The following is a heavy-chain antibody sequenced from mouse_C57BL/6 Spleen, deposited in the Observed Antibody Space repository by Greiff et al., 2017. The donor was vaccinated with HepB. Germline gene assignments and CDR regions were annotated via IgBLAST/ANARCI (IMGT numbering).Heavy chain of an antibody. CDR2: ISSGSSTI. CDR1: GFTFSDYG. Sequence: EVQLQQSGGGLVKPGGSLKLSCAASGFTFSDYGMHWVRQAPEKGLEWVAYISSGSSTIYYADTVKGRFTISRDNAKNTLFLQMTSLRSEDTAMYYCARSELGRKGAMDYWGQGTSVTVSS. CDR3: ARSELGRKGAMDY. J-gene: IGHJ4*01. D-gene: IGHD4-1*01. V-gene: IGHV5-17*01.